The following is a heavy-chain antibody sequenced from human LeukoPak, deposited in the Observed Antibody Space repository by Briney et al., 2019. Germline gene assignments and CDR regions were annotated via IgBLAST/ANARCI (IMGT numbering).Heavy chain of an antibody. Sequence: SGGSLRLSCAASGFTFSSYAMSWVRQAPGKGLEWVSAISGSGGSTYYADSVKGRFTISRDNSKNTLYLQMNSLRAEDTAVYYCARESYGDYYFDYWGQGTLVTVSS. V-gene: IGHV3-23*01. CDR2: ISGSGGST. D-gene: IGHD4-17*01. CDR1: GFTFSSYA. CDR3: ARESYGDYYFDY. J-gene: IGHJ4*02.